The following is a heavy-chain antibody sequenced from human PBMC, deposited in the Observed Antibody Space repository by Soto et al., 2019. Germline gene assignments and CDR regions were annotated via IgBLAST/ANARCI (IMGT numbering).Heavy chain of an antibody. Sequence: LQLQESGPGLVKPSETLSLTCIVSGGSISSSSYYWGWIRQPPGKGLEWIGSIFYSGSTYNNPSLKSRVTISVDTSKNQFSLKLYSVTAADTAVYYCARQGVVAATRAFDIWGQGTMVSVSS. D-gene: IGHD2-15*01. J-gene: IGHJ3*02. V-gene: IGHV4-39*01. CDR3: ARQGVVAATRAFDI. CDR2: IFYSGST. CDR1: GGSISSSSYY.